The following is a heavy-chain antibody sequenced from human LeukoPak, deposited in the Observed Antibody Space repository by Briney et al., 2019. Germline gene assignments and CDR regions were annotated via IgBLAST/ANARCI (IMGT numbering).Heavy chain of an antibody. J-gene: IGHJ6*02. CDR1: GGSFSGYY. V-gene: IGHV4-34*01. D-gene: IGHD2-2*01. Sequence: SETLSLTCAVYGGSFSGYYWSWIRQPPGKGLEWIGEINHSGSTNYNPSLKSRVTISVDTSKNQFSLKLSSVTAADTAVYYCARGPKRGARYGGVVPAASVRYYGMDVWGQGTTVTVSS. CDR3: ARGPKRGARYGGVVPAASVRYYGMDV. CDR2: INHSGST.